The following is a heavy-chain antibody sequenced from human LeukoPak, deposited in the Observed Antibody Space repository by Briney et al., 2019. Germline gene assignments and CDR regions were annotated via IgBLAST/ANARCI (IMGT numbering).Heavy chain of an antibody. Sequence: GGSLRLSCAASGFTFSSYEMNWVRQAPGKGLEWVSYISSSGSTIYYADSVKGRFTISRDNAKNSLYLQMNSLRAEDTAVYYCARLQRSVTGTLWGQGTLVIVSS. CDR1: GFTFSSYE. J-gene: IGHJ4*02. CDR3: ARLQRSVTGTL. D-gene: IGHD6-19*01. V-gene: IGHV3-48*03. CDR2: ISSSGSTI.